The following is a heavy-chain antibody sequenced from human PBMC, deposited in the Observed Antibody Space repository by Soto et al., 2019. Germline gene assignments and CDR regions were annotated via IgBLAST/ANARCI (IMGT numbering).Heavy chain of an antibody. CDR3: ARGPRGTYYDVWSGYGGLGYYCMDV. CDR2: INHSGST. Sequence: PSETLSLTCAVYGGSFSGYYWSWIRQPPGKGLEWIGEINHSGSTNYNPSLKSRVTISVDTSKNQFSLKLSSVTAADTAVYYCARGPRGTYYDVWSGYGGLGYYCMDVWGQGTTVTVSS. CDR1: GGSFSGYY. D-gene: IGHD3-3*01. J-gene: IGHJ6*02. V-gene: IGHV4-34*01.